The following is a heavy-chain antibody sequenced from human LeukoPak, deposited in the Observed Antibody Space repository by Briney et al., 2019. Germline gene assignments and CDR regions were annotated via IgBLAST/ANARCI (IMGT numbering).Heavy chain of an antibody. CDR1: GGSISSYY. CDR3: ARVLARGQWLVNWFDP. J-gene: IGHJ5*02. Sequence: SETLSLTCTVSGGSISSYYWSWIRQPPGKRLEWSGNIYYSGSTNYNPSLKTRVNISADTSKNQFTLKLRPVPAADTAVYYCARVLARGQWLVNWFDPWGQGTLVTVSS. CDR2: IYYSGST. V-gene: IGHV4-59*01. D-gene: IGHD6-19*01.